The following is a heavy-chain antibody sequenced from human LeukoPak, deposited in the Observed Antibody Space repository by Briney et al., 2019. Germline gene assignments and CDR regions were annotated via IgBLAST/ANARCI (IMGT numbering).Heavy chain of an antibody. CDR3: ARDLSGVTGYTYGRGIDY. CDR2: INQDRSDK. D-gene: IGHD5-18*01. V-gene: IGHV3-7*01. CDR1: GLTFSIHW. Sequence: PGGSLRLSCAASGLTFSIHWMNWVRQAPGKGLECVANINQDRSDKYYVDSVKGRFTISRDNTKNSLYLQMNSLRAEDTAVYYCARDLSGVTGYTYGRGIDYWGQGTLVTVSS. J-gene: IGHJ4*02.